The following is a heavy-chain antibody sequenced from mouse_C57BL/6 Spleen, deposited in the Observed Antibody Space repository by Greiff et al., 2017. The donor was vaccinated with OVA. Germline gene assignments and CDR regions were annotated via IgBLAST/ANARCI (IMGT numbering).Heavy chain of an antibody. CDR1: GFNIKVYY. J-gene: IGHJ1*03. V-gene: IGHV14-2*01. CDR2: IDPEDGET. Sequence: VQLQQSGAELVKPGASVKLSCTASGFNIKVYYMHWVKQRTEQGLEWIGRIDPEDGETKYAPKFQGKATITADTASNTAYLQLSSLTSEDTAVYYCARGTTGYFDVWGTGTTVTVSS. CDR3: ARGTTGYFDV. D-gene: IGHD1-1*01.